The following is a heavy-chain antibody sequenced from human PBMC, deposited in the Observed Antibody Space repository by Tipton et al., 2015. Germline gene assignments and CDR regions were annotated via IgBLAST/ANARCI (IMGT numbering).Heavy chain of an antibody. Sequence: TLSLTCTVSGTSINSYYWTWIRQPPGKGLEWIGYVYHSGTPKYNPSLHGRINLSIDTSNNQISLKLNSVTAADTAVYYCARSRYTVTPDSWGQGTLVTVSS. CDR2: VYHSGTP. J-gene: IGHJ4*02. V-gene: IGHV4-59*01. CDR1: GTSINSYY. CDR3: ARSRYTVTPDS. D-gene: IGHD4-17*01.